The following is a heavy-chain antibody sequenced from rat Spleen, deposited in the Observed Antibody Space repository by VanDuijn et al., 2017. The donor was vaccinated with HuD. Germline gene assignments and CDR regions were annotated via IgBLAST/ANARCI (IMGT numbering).Heavy chain of an antibody. CDR2: ISTGGGNT. J-gene: IGHJ3*01. CDR3: TSLTTEGNWFAY. Sequence: EVQLVESGGGLVQPGRSLKLSCAASGFTFTNYDMAWVRQAPTKGLEWIASISTGGGNTYYRDSVKGRFTISRDNAKNTQYLQMDSLRSEDTATYYCTSLTTEGNWFAYWGQGTLVTVSS. V-gene: IGHV5S13*01. CDR1: GFTFTNYD. D-gene: IGHD1-11*01.